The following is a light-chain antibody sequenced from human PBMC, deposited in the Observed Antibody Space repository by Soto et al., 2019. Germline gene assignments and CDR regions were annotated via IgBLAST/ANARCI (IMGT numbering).Light chain of an antibody. CDR2: GAS. CDR3: QQYGSSPPWT. CDR1: QSVSSSY. Sequence: VLTHSPGTLSLSPGERATLSCRASQSVSSSYLAWYQQKPGQAPRLLIYGASSRATGIPDRFSGSGSGTDFTLTISRLEPEDFAVYYCQQYGSSPPWTCGQGTKV. J-gene: IGKJ1*01. V-gene: IGKV3-20*01.